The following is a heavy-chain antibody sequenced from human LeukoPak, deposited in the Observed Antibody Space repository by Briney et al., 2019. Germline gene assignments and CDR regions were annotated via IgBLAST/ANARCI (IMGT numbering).Heavy chain of an antibody. CDR2: IKQDGSEK. CDR3: AKGYSSSWDFYYYMDV. J-gene: IGHJ6*03. CDR1: GFTFSSYW. Sequence: PGGSLRLSCAASGFTFSSYWMSWVRQAPGKGLEWVANIKQDGSEKYYVDSVKGRFTISRDNAKNSLYLQMNSLRAEDTAVYYCAKGYSSSWDFYYYMDVWGKGTTVTVSS. D-gene: IGHD6-13*01. V-gene: IGHV3-7*03.